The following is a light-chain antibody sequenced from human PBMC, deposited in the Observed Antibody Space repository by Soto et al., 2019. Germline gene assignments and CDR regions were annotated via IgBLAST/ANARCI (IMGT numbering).Light chain of an antibody. J-gene: IGKJ1*01. CDR2: DAS. CDR1: QSISSW. CDR3: QQYSSYFWT. V-gene: IGKV1-5*01. Sequence: DIQMTQSPSTLSASVGDRVTITCRASQSISSWLAWYQQKPGKAPKLVIYDASSLESGVPSRFSGSGAGTEVTLSISSLQPDDFAPYYCQQYSSYFWTFGQGTKVEIK.